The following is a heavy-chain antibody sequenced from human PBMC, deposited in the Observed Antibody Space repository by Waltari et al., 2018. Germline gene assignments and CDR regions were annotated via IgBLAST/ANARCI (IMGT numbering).Heavy chain of an antibody. CDR2: INHSGST. J-gene: IGHJ3*02. V-gene: IGHV4-34*01. CDR3: ARAWISLILGATSAFDI. CDR1: GGSFSGYY. Sequence: QVQLQQWGAGLLKPSETLSLTCAVYGGSFSGYYWSWIRQPPGKGLEWIGEINHSGSTNYTPSLKRRVTISVDTSKNQFSLKLSAVTAADTAVYYCARAWISLILGATSAFDIWGQGTMVTVS. D-gene: IGHD1-26*01.